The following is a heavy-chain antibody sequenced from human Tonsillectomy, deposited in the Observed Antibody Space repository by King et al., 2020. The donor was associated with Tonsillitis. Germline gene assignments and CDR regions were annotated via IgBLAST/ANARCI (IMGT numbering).Heavy chain of an antibody. CDR1: GFSVSTYD. Sequence: VQLVESGGGLVKPGGSLRLSCATSGFSVSTYDINWVRQAPGKRLEWVSSSSSSGRYIYYADSLKGRFTISRENAKNSLYLQMNSLRVEDPAVYYCAKDKGAGHYDTGRGAFDIWGQGTMVTVSS. V-gene: IGHV3-21*01. J-gene: IGHJ3*02. CDR3: AKDKGAGHYDTGRGAFDI. D-gene: IGHD3-22*01. CDR2: SSSSGRYI.